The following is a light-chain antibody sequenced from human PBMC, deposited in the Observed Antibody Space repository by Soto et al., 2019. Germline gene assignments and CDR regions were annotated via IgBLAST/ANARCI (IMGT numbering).Light chain of an antibody. CDR3: LQYNNWPPAT. Sequence: EIVVTRGPGILSVSPGQRDTLSCRASQSVSILLARYQQKPGQAPRLLIYGASTRATAIPARFSGSGSGTEFTLTISSLQSEDFAVYYCLQYNNWPPATFGQGTRLEIK. J-gene: IGKJ5*01. CDR1: QSVSIL. CDR2: GAS. V-gene: IGKV3-15*01.